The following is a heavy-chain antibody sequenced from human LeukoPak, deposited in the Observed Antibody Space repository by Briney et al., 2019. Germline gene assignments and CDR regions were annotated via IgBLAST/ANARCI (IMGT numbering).Heavy chain of an antibody. CDR1: GFTFSGYG. J-gene: IGHJ4*02. Sequence: GGSLSLSCAASGFTFSGYGMYWVRQAPRKGLEWVAGIYGGGGVIKYADSVKGRFTISRDNSENILYLQMDSLRVEDTAMYYCAKDRIPDSGYDIDYWGQGTLVTVSS. CDR2: IYGGGGVI. V-gene: IGHV3-23*03. CDR3: AKDRIPDSGYDIDY. D-gene: IGHD5-12*01.